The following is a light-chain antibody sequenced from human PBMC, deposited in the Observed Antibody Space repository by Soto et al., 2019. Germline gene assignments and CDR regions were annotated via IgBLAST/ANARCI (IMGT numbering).Light chain of an antibody. CDR3: SSYPSSDTLV. V-gene: IGLV2-14*01. J-gene: IGLJ3*02. CDR1: SSDVGGYNY. CDR2: EVI. Sequence: QSALTQPASVSGSPGQSITISCTGTSSDVGGYNYVSWYQQHPPKAPKLRIYEVINRPSGVSNRFSGSKSGNTASLTISGLQAEDEADYYCSSYPSSDTLVFGGGTKVTVL.